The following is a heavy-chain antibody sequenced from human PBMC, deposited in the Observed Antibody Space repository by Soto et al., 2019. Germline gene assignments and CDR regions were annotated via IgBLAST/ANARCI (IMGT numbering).Heavy chain of an antibody. CDR1: GYTFTSYY. D-gene: IGHD2-15*01. CDR2: INPNSGGT. CDR3: ARAYCSGGSCYRGNWFDP. V-gene: IGHV1-2*04. J-gene: IGHJ5*02. Sequence: GASVKVSCKASGYTFTSYYMHWVRQAPGQGLEWMGWINPNSGGTTYAQKFQGLVTITRDTSISTPYMDLSRLRSEDTAVYSCARAYCSGGSCYRGNWFDPWGQGTLVTVSS.